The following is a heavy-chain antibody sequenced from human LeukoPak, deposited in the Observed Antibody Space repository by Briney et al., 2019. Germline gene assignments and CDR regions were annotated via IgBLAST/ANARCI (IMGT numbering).Heavy chain of an antibody. J-gene: IGHJ4*02. CDR1: GFTFSSYA. V-gene: IGHV3-23*01. Sequence: GGSLRLSCAASGFTFSSYAMSWVRQAPGKGLEWVSAISGSGGSTYYADSVKGRFTISRDNSKNTLYLQMNSLRAEDTAAYYCAKDRWELLGRPGAYYFDYWGQGTLVTVSS. CDR3: AKDRWELLGRPGAYYFDY. D-gene: IGHD1-26*01. CDR2: ISGSGGST.